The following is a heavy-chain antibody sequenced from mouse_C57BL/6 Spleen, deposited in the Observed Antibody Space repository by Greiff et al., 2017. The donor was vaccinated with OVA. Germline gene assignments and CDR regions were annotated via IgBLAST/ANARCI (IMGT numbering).Heavy chain of an antibody. Sequence: EVQGVESGGGLVQPKGSLKLSCAASGFTFNTYAMHWVRQAPGKGLEWVARIRSKSSNYATYYADSVKDRFTISRDDSQSMLYLQMNNLKTEDTAMYYCVREFITTVVAVPYFDYWGQGTTLTVSS. CDR3: VREFITTVVAVPYFDY. D-gene: IGHD1-1*01. V-gene: IGHV10-3*01. CDR2: IRSKSSNYAT. CDR1: GFTFNTYA. J-gene: IGHJ2*01.